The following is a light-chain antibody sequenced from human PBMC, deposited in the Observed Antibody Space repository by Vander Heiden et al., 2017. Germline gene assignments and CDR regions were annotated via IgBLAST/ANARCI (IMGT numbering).Light chain of an antibody. Sequence: DIQMTQSPSTVSASVGDRITITCRASQSFRNWVAWYQQKPGKAPKLLVPKVSSLENGASPRFSGTGSGTEFTLSISSLQPDDAATYYCQQYNTYPWTFGQGTKVEI. CDR3: QQYNTYPWT. J-gene: IGKJ1*01. V-gene: IGKV1-5*03. CDR2: KVS. CDR1: QSFRNW.